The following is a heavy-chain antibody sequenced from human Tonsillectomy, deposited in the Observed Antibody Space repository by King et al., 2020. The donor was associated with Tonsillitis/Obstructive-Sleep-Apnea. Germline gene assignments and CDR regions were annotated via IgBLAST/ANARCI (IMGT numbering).Heavy chain of an antibody. CDR3: ASAGAAVTTSSRWYFDL. D-gene: IGHD4-17*01. J-gene: IGHJ2*01. CDR2: MRQDEN. V-gene: IGHV3-7*02. Sequence: VQLVESGGGLVQPGGSLRLSCVASGFHFSSYWMSWVRQAPGKGLEWVANMRQDENNYVDSVKGRFTISRDTAKNSLYLQMNSLRAEDTAVYDCASAGAAVTTSSRWYFDLWGRGTLVTVSS. CDR1: GFHFSSYW.